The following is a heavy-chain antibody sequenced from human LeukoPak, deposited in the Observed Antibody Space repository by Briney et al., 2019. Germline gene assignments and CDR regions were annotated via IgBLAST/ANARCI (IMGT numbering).Heavy chain of an antibody. J-gene: IGHJ4*02. CDR2: IYYSGST. D-gene: IGHD5-24*01. V-gene: IGHV4-59*01. CDR1: GVSISSYY. CDR3: ARAAGRDGYNYGY. Sequence: PSETLSLTCTVSGVSISSYYWSWIRQPPGKGLEWIGYIYYSGSTNYSPSLKSRVTISVDTSKNQFSLKLSSVTAADTAVYYCARAAGRDGYNYGYWGQGTLVTVSS.